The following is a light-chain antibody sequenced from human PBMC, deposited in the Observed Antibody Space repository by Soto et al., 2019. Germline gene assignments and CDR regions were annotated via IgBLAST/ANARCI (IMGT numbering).Light chain of an antibody. CDR1: QSISSSY. CDR2: GAS. J-gene: IGKJ3*01. Sequence: ESVLTQSPGTLSLSAGERATLSCRASQSISSSYLAWYQQRPGQSPRLLIYGASSRATGIPDRFSGSVSGTDFTLTSSRREPEDFPVYYCQQYGSSPFTFGPGTKVDIK. CDR3: QQYGSSPFT. V-gene: IGKV3-20*01.